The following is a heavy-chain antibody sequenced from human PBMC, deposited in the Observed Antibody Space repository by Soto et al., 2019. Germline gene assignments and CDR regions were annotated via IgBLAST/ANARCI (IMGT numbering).Heavy chain of an antibody. Sequence: QLQLQESGSGLVKPSQTLSLTCAVSGGPISSGGYSWSWIRQPPGKGLEWIRNVYHSGSPYYNPSPKSRVTISVDRSKNPFSLKLSSVTAADTAVYYCARVPSPWRQGTLVSVSS. CDR3: ARVPSP. CDR2: VYHSGSP. J-gene: IGHJ5*02. CDR1: GGPISSGGYS. V-gene: IGHV4-30-2*01.